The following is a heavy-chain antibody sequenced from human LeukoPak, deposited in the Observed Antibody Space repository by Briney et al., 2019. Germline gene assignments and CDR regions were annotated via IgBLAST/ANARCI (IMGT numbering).Heavy chain of an antibody. CDR3: ARDRVPIGEDAFDI. CDR2: IYTSGST. D-gene: IGHD3-10*01. CDR1: GGSISSYY. V-gene: IGHV4-4*07. J-gene: IGHJ3*02. Sequence: SETLSFICTVSGGSISSYYWSWIRQPAGKGLEWIGRIYTSGSTNYNPSLKSRVTMSVDTSKNQFSLKLSSVTAADTAVYYCARDRVPIGEDAFDIWGQGTMVTVSS.